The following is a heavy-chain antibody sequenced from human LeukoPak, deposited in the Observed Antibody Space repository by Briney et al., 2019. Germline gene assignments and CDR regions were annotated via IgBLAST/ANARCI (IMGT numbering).Heavy chain of an antibody. CDR2: IYYSGTT. D-gene: IGHD3-3*01. CDR1: NDSIILGDYY. V-gene: IGHV4-30-4*08. J-gene: IGHJ5*02. CDR3: ARAFGGVIINGGWFDP. Sequence: SQTLSLTCTVSNDSIILGDYYWSWIRQPPGKGLEWIGYIYYSGTTYYNPSFESRVTISIDTSRNQFSLKLTTMTAADTAVYYCARAFGGVIINGGWFDPWGQGAQVTVSS.